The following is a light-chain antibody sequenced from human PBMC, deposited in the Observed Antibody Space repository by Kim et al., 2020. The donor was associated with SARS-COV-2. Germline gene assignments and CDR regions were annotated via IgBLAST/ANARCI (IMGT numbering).Light chain of an antibody. CDR3: AAWDDGLNGLV. CDR2: SNS. Sequence: GQKVTSSCSGTSSNIGSNSVHWYRQLPQTAPKLLIYSNSHRPSGVPDRLSGSKSGASASLAISGLQFEDESIYHCAAWDDGLNGLVFGGGTKVTVL. CDR1: SSNIGSNS. V-gene: IGLV1-44*01. J-gene: IGLJ2*01.